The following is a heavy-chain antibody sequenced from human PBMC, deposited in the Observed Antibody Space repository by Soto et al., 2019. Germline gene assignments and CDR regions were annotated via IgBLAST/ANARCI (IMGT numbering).Heavy chain of an antibody. CDR3: AISSGYADWFDP. Sequence: QVQLQESGPGLVKPSQTLSLTCTVSGGSISSGGYYWSWIRQHPGKSLEWIGYIYYSGSTYYNPSLRRRVTMSVDPSKNQFSRKLRSVPAADAAVCSCAISSGYADWFDPWGQGTLVTVSS. CDR2: IYYSGST. CDR1: GGSISSGGYY. V-gene: IGHV4-31*03. D-gene: IGHD3-22*01. J-gene: IGHJ5*02.